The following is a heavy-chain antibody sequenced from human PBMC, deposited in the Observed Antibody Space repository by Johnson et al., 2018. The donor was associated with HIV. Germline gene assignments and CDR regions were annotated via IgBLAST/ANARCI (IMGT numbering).Heavy chain of an antibody. D-gene: IGHD3-3*01. J-gene: IGHJ3*02. CDR2: INWNGGST. Sequence: VQLVESGGGLVQPGRSLRLSCAASGFTFDDYAMHWVRQAPGKGLEWVSGINWNGGSTGYADSVKGRFTISRDNAKNSLYLQMNSLRAEDTALYYCARLSGYYVYDAFDIWGQGTMVTVSS. CDR3: ARLSGYYVYDAFDI. V-gene: IGHV3-9*01. CDR1: GFTFDDYA.